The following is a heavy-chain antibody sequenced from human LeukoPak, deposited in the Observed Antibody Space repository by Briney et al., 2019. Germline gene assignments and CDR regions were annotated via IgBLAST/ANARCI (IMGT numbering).Heavy chain of an antibody. CDR2: ISDGGGS. J-gene: IGHJ4*02. Sequence: SATLSLSRPVSRGSIRNYNWTLSRQPPGKGLEGIGNISDGGGSNYNPSLKSRVTISVDTSKNQFSLKLTSVTAADTAVYYCGGRGDVWYIACWGQGTLVTVSS. CDR1: RGSIRNYN. CDR3: GGRGDVWYIAC. V-gene: IGHV4-59*01. D-gene: IGHD3-16*01.